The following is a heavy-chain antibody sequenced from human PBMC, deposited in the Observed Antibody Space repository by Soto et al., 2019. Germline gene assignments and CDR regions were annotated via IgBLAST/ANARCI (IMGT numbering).Heavy chain of an antibody. Sequence: QVQLVQSGAEVKKPGASVKVSCKASGYTFTSYDINWVRQATGQGLEWMGWMNPNSGNTGYAQKFQGGVTMTRNTSLIAADMELTSLRSEATAVSYCARERSGTPDYWGQGTMVTVSS. D-gene: IGHD1-1*01. CDR1: GYTFTSYD. CDR2: MNPNSGNT. V-gene: IGHV1-8*01. J-gene: IGHJ4*02. CDR3: ARERSGTPDY.